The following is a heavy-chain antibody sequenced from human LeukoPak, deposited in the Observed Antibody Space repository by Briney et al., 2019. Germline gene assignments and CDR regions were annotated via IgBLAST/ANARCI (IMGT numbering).Heavy chain of an antibody. CDR2: ISTQTGNT. Sequence: ASVKVSCKASGYSLTSYGINWMRQAPGQGLEWLGWISTQTGNTDFAQKVQGRLTMTTDTSTSTAYMELRSLRSDDTAVYYCARAYYYDSSGYYYGFWGQGTLVTVSS. CDR3: ARAYYYDSSGYYYGF. D-gene: IGHD3-22*01. CDR1: GYSLTSYG. V-gene: IGHV1-18*01. J-gene: IGHJ4*02.